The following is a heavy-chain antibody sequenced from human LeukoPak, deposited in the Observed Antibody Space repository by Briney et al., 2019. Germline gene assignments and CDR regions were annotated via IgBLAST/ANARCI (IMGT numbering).Heavy chain of an antibody. D-gene: IGHD3-22*01. CDR1: GGSISSSSYY. J-gene: IGHJ4*02. Sequence: SETLSLTCTVSGGSISSSSYYWGWIRQPPGKGLEWIGSIYYSGSTYYNPSLKSRVTISVDTSKNQFSLKLSSVTAADTAVYYCARDLWDENYDSRPWGGYWGQGTLVTVSS. CDR3: ARDLWDENYDSRPWGGY. CDR2: IYYSGST. V-gene: IGHV4-39*07.